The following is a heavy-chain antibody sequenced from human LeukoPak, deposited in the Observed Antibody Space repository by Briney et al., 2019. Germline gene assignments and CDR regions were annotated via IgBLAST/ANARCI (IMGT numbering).Heavy chain of an antibody. V-gene: IGHV3-74*01. CDR1: GFTISNYW. Sequence: PGGSLRLSCAASGFTISNYWMHWVRQAPGKGLVWVSRVNSDGSRTDYADSVKGRFTISRDNAKNTLYLQMNSLRVEDTAVYYCATTGTTHYNWFDPWGQGTLVTVSS. J-gene: IGHJ5*02. D-gene: IGHD1-14*01. CDR3: ATTGTTHYNWFDP. CDR2: VNSDGSRT.